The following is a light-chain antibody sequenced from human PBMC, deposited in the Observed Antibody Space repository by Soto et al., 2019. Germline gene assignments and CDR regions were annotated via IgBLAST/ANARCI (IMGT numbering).Light chain of an antibody. V-gene: IGKV1-5*03. CDR3: LQYQSYWT. J-gene: IGKJ1*01. CDR1: QSISRQ. CDR2: QAS. Sequence: DIPMTQSPSTLSASVGDRVSITCRASQSISRQLAWYQQKPGKAPNLLIYQASNLETGVPSRFTGSGSGTEFTLTMSSLQPYDLATYYCLQYQSYWTFGQGTKVEVK.